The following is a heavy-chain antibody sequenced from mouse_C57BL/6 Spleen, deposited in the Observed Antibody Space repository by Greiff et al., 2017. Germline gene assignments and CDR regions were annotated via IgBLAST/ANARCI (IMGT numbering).Heavy chain of an antibody. CDR2: ISSGSSTI. CDR3: ARDGYYGTSWFAY. J-gene: IGHJ3*01. D-gene: IGHD1-1*01. V-gene: IGHV5-17*01. Sequence: EVKLVASGGGLVKPGGSLKLSCAASGFTFSDYGMHWVRQAPEKGLEWVAYISSGSSTIYYADTVKGRFTISRDNAKNTLFLQMTSLRSEDTAMYYCARDGYYGTSWFAYWGQGTLVTVSA. CDR1: GFTFSDYG.